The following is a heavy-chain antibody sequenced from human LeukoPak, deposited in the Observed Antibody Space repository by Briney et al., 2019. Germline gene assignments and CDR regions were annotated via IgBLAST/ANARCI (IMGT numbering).Heavy chain of an antibody. CDR1: GFTFNNYG. CDR3: AKGPLRGTAAAIDY. Sequence: GGSLRLSCAASGFTFNNYGMHWVRQAPDKGLEWVAVISYDGRNKHYPDSVKGRFTISRDISTDTLWLQMDSLRTEDTAVYYCAKGPLRGTAAAIDYWGQGTLVIVSS. V-gene: IGHV3-30*18. J-gene: IGHJ4*02. D-gene: IGHD2-2*01. CDR2: ISYDGRNK.